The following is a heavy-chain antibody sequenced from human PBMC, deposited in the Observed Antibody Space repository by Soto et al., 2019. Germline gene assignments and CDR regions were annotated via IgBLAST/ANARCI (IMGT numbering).Heavy chain of an antibody. CDR1: GFTFSSYW. CDR3: ASDRISVAGPRGNWYFDL. CDR2: IKQDGSEK. Sequence: EVQLVESGGGLVQPGGSLRLSCAASGFTFSSYWMSWVRQAPGKGLEWVANIKQDGSEKYYVDSVKGRFTISRDNAKNSLYLQRNSLRAEDTAVYYCASDRISVAGPRGNWYFDLCGRCTLVTVS. D-gene: IGHD6-19*01. J-gene: IGHJ2*01. V-gene: IGHV3-7*05.